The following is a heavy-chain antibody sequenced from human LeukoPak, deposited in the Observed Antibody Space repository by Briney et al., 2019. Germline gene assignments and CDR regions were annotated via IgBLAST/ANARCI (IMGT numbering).Heavy chain of an antibody. CDR3: ARGGRGTYMRH. J-gene: IGHJ4*02. D-gene: IGHD1-26*01. Sequence: SETLSLTCGVSGGSFSNYIWSWVRQPPGKGLEWIGEILQGGVTNYNSSLKSRVTMSMDTSRNQFHLDLTSVTAADAGQYFCARGGRGTYMRHWGQGILVTVSS. CDR2: ILQGGVT. CDR1: GGSFSNYI. V-gene: IGHV4-34*01.